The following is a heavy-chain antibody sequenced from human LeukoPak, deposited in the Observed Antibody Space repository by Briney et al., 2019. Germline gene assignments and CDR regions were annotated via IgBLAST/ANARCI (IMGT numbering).Heavy chain of an antibody. V-gene: IGHV2-70*11. CDR3: ARTYGDYSSYYYYYYLDV. Sequence: ESGPTLVNPTQTLTLTCTFSGFSLSTSGMGVSWIRQPPGKALEWLARIDWDDDKYYTTPLKTRLTISRDTSKNQVVLTMTNMDPVDTGTYYCARTYGDYSSYYYYYYLDVWGKGTTVTISS. CDR2: IDWDDDK. J-gene: IGHJ6*03. D-gene: IGHD4-17*01. CDR1: GFSLSTSGMG.